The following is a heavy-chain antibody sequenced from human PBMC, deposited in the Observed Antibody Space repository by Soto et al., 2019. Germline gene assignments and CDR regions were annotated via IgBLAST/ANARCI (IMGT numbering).Heavy chain of an antibody. CDR2: IYYSGST. Sequence: SETLSPTCTVSGGSISSSSYYWGWIRQPPGKGLEWIGSIYYSGSTYYNPSLKSRVTISVDTSKNQFSLKLSSVTAADTAVYYCARRIAVALTKTFWWYFDLWGRGTLVTVSS. V-gene: IGHV4-39*01. CDR3: ARRIAVALTKTFWWYFDL. J-gene: IGHJ2*01. D-gene: IGHD6-19*01. CDR1: GGSISSSSYY.